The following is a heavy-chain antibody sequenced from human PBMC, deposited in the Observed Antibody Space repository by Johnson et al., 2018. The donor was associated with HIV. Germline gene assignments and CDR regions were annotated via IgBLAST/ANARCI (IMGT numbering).Heavy chain of an antibody. CDR3: ARAQVLADDVFNI. CDR2: INSDGSST. CDR1: GFTFDDYA. V-gene: IGHV3-74*02. J-gene: IGHJ3*02. Sequence: VQLVESGGGVVQPGRSLRLSCAASGFTFDDYAMHWVRQAPGKGLEWVSGINSDGSSTSYADSVKGRFTISRDNAKSTLYLQMNSLRAEDTAVYFCARAQVLADDVFNIWGQGTMVTVSS. D-gene: IGHD4/OR15-4a*01.